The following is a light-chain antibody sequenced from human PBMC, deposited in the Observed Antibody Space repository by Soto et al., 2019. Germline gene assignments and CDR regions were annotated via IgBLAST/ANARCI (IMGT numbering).Light chain of an antibody. CDR2: KAS. V-gene: IGKV1-5*03. Sequence: IQVSQSPSTLSTSGGDRVIINCLASHSISAWLALYQQKPGKAPRLLIYKASTLEIGVPSRFSGSGSGTEFTLTISSLQPEDVATYYCQQYNDYSWTFGQGTKVDIK. CDR1: HSISAW. J-gene: IGKJ1*01. CDR3: QQYNDYSWT.